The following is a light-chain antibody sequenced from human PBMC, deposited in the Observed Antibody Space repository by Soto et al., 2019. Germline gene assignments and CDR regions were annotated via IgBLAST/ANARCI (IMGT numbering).Light chain of an antibody. J-gene: IGKJ1*01. CDR3: QQYDDSMT. V-gene: IGKV3-20*01. CDR1: QSISSNY. CDR2: GAS. Sequence: ELVLTQYPGTLSLSPGERATLSCRASQSISSNYLAWYQQKPGQAPRLLIYGASTRATGIPDRFSGSGSGTDFTLTIRRLEPEDFAVYHCQQYDDSMTFGQGTKVDIK.